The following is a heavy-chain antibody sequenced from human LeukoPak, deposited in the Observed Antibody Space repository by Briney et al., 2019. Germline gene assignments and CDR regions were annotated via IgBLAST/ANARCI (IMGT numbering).Heavy chain of an antibody. D-gene: IGHD3-10*01. V-gene: IGHV4-59*01. CDR2: IYYTGST. Sequence: PSETLSLTCTVSGGSLTSYYWSWVRQPPGKSLESIGYIYYTGSTNYNPSLKSRVTISVHTPKNQFSLKLSSVTAADTAVYYCARMSFYGSGTYSPLDYWGQGTLVAVSS. J-gene: IGHJ4*02. CDR1: GGSLTSYY. CDR3: ARMSFYGSGTYSPLDY.